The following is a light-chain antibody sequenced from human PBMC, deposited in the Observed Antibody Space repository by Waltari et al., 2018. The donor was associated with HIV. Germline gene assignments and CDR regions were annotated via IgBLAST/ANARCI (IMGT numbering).Light chain of an antibody. CDR3: QSYDITLSASVV. V-gene: IGLV1-40*01. CDR2: GNK. Sequence: QSVLTQPPSVSGAPGPRVTISCTGSTSNIGAAYDVHWYQQIPGTAPKLLISGNKNRPSGVPDRFSASKSGTSASLTITGLQAEDEADYFCQSYDITLSASVVFGGGTKLTVL. CDR1: TSNIGAAYD. J-gene: IGLJ2*01.